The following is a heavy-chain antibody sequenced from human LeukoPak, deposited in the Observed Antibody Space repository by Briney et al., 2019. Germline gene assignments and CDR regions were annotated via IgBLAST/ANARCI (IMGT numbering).Heavy chain of an antibody. CDR2: IYYSGST. CDR1: GGSISSYY. J-gene: IGHJ3*02. V-gene: IGHV4-59*01. D-gene: IGHD3-16*01. Sequence: SETVSLTCTVSGGSISSYYWSWIRQPPGKGLEWIGYIYYSGSTNYNPSLKSRVTISVDTSKNQFSLKLSSVTAADTAVYYCARAGYYDYVWGSYAHAFDIWGQGTMVTVSS. CDR3: ARAGYYDYVWGSYAHAFDI.